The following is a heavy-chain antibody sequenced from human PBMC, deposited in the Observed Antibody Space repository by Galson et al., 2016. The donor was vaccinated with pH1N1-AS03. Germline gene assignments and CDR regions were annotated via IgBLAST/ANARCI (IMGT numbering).Heavy chain of an antibody. CDR3: GRGIDV. D-gene: IGHD1-26*01. Sequence: SLRLSCAASGFTFSSYWMHWARRAPGKGLEWVANIRHDAGEIYYAETVRGRFTTSRDNAKESLYLQMNSLRVEDTAVYYRGRGIDVWGHGTTFTVSS. J-gene: IGHJ6*02. V-gene: IGHV3-7*03. CDR1: GFTFSSYW. CDR2: IRHDAGEI.